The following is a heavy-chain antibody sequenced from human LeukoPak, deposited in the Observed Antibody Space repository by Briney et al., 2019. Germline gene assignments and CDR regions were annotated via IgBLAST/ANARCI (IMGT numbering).Heavy chain of an antibody. CDR1: GFTFSNYA. D-gene: IGHD5-12*01. V-gene: IGHV3-30-3*01. CDR3: ARDRSSYEYYFDY. J-gene: IGHJ4*02. Sequence: GRSLRLSCAASGFTFSNYAMHWVRQAPGKGLEWVAVISYDGSNKHYADSVKCRFTISRDNSKNTLYLQMNSLRAEDTAVYYCARDRSSYEYYFDYWGQGTLVTVSS. CDR2: ISYDGSNK.